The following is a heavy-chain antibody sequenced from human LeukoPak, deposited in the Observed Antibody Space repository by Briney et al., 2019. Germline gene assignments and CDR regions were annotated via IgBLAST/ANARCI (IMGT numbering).Heavy chain of an antibody. CDR2: ISAGSSYI. J-gene: IGHJ6*02. D-gene: IGHD1-26*01. Sequence: GGSLRLPCAASGYTFSAYNMNWVRQAPGKGLEWVSSISAGSSYIYYAASVKGRFTISRDNAKNSLYLKMNSLRDEDTAVYYCARAGARPNGNYVYGMEVWGQGTTVTVSS. V-gene: IGHV3-21*01. CDR1: GYTFSAYN. CDR3: ARAGARPNGNYVYGMEV.